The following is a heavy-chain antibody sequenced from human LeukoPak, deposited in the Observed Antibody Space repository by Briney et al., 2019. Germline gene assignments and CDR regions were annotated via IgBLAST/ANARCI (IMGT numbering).Heavy chain of an antibody. D-gene: IGHD1-1*01. J-gene: IGHJ4*02. V-gene: IGHV1-18*04. CDR1: GYTFTGYY. CDR2: IFTYNGDT. Sequence: ASVKVSCKASGYTFTGYYMHWVRQAPGQGLEWVGWIFTYNGDTKYEKKFQGRVTMTTDSSTNTVYLELRSLRSDDTAVYYCARGKEREPFDFWGQGTLVTVSS. CDR3: ARGKEREPFDF.